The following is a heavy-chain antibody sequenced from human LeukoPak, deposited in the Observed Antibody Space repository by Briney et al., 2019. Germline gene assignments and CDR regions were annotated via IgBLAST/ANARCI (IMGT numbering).Heavy chain of an antibody. CDR3: ARDDNSEYSDDAFDI. D-gene: IGHD1-26*01. Sequence: PSETLSLTCPVSGASIRSYSWSWLRQPAGKGLEWIGRIHTSASTEYNPSLKSRVTMSVDTSKNQFSLKLNSVTAADTAVYFCARDDNSEYSDDAFDIWGQGTLVTVSS. J-gene: IGHJ3*02. CDR2: IHTSAST. CDR1: GASIRSYS. V-gene: IGHV4-4*07.